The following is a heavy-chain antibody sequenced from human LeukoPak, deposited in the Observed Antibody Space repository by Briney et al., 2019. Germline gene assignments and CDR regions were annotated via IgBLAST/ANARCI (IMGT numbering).Heavy chain of an antibody. D-gene: IGHD3-10*01. CDR2: IYYSGST. J-gene: IGHJ4*02. CDR1: GGSISSYY. V-gene: IGHV4-59*12. Sequence: SETLSLTCTVSGGSISSYYWSWIRQPPGKGLEWIGYIYYSGSTNYNPSLKSRVTISADTSKNQFSLKLSSVTAADTAVYYCARVLLWFGESYYFDYWGQGTLVTVSS. CDR3: ARVLLWFGESYYFDY.